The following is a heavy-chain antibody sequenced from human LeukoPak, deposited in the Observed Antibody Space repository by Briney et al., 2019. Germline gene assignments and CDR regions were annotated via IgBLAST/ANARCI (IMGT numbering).Heavy chain of an antibody. CDR1: GGTFSSYA. Sequence: EASVKVSCKASGGTFSSYAISWVRQAPGQGLEWMGGIIPIFGTANYAQKFQGRVTITTDESTSTAYMELSSLRSEDTAVYYCATYHCSSTSCYPRFDYWGQGTLVTVSS. J-gene: IGHJ4*02. V-gene: IGHV1-69*05. D-gene: IGHD2-2*01. CDR2: IIPIFGTA. CDR3: ATYHCSSTSCYPRFDY.